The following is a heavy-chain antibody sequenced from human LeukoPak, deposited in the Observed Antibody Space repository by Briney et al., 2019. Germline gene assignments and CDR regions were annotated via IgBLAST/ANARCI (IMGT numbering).Heavy chain of an antibody. V-gene: IGHV4-31*03. J-gene: IGHJ4*02. CDR2: FYYSGST. CDR1: GGSISSGGYY. Sequence: PSGTLSLTCTVSGGSISSGGYYWSWIHQHPGKGLEWIGYFYYSGSTYYNPSLKSRVTISVDTSKNQFSLKLSSVTAADTAVYYCASFPSSSSSTFDYWGQGTLVTVSS. D-gene: IGHD2-2*01. CDR3: ASFPSSSSSTFDY.